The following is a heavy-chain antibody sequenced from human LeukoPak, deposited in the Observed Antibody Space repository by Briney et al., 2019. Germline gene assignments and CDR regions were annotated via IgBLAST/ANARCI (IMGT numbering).Heavy chain of an antibody. V-gene: IGHV3-23*01. CDR1: GFPFSTYA. Sequence: GGSLRLSCAASGFPFSTYAMNWVRQVPGKGLECVSGISDNGALTYYADSVKGRFTISRDNSKNTVYLLMGSLRAEDTAIYYCAEESGSTHSYNWFDPWGQGTLVTVSS. CDR3: AEESGSTHSYNWFDP. J-gene: IGHJ5*02. CDR2: ISDNGALT. D-gene: IGHD2-2*01.